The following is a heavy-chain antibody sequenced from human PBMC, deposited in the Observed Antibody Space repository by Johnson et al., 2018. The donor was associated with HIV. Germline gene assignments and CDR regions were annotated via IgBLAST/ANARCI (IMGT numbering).Heavy chain of an antibody. Sequence: QVQLVESGGGLIQPGGSLKLSCAASGFTFSNYGIHWVRQAPGKGLEWVASTWFDGSKKYYSDSVRGRFIISRDNSKNTLYLQMNSLRAEDTAVYYCAREGSSGWYGGGDSLSAFDIWGQGTMVTVSS. CDR1: GFTFSNYG. J-gene: IGHJ3*02. D-gene: IGHD6-19*01. CDR2: TWFDGSKK. V-gene: IGHV3-30*02. CDR3: AREGSSGWYGGGDSLSAFDI.